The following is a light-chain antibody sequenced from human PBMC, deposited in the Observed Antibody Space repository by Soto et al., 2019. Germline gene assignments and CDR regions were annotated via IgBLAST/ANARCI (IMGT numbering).Light chain of an antibody. CDR1: QDIKKN. CDR3: QQFHDLPIT. J-gene: IGKJ5*01. V-gene: IGKV1-33*01. Sequence: IQITQSPFPLSASVGDRGTITCQASQDIKKNLNWYQQKPGKAPKVLIYDASNLESGVPSRFSGSGFGTKFTLSINSLQPEDVGTYFCQQFHDLPITFGQGTRLEIK. CDR2: DAS.